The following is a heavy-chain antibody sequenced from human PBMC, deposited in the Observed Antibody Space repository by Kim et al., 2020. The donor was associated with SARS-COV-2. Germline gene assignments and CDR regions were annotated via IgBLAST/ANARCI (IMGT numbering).Heavy chain of an antibody. CDR2: INTDGSST. CDR1: GFTFSSYW. CDR3: ARAVVKNDAFNI. J-gene: IGHJ3*02. V-gene: IGHV3-74*01. Sequence: GGSLRLSCAASGFTFSSYWMHWIRQAPGKGLVWVSRINTDGSSTSYADSVKGRFTISRDNAKNTLYLQMNSLRAEDTAVYYCARAVVKNDAFNIWGQGTMVTVSS. D-gene: IGHD3-22*01.